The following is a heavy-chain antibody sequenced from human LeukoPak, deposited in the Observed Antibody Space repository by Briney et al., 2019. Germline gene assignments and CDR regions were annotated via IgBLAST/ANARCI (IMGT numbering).Heavy chain of an antibody. CDR1: GFTFSSCA. CDR3: AKESRYYYDSSGYGVIDY. CDR2: ISGSGGST. Sequence: GASLRLSCAASGFTFSSCAMSWVRQAPGKGLEWVSAISGSGGSTYYADSVKGRFTISRDNSKNTLHLQMNSLRAEDTAVYYCAKESRYYYDSSGYGVIDYWGQGTLVTVSS. V-gene: IGHV3-23*01. D-gene: IGHD3-22*01. J-gene: IGHJ4*02.